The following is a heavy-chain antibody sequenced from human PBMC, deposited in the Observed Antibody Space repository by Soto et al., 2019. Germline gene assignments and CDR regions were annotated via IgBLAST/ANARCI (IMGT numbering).Heavy chain of an antibody. J-gene: IGHJ4*02. Sequence: QVQLVQSGAEVKKPGASVKVSCKASGYTFTSYGISWVRQAPGQGLEWMGWISAYNGNTNYAQKLQGRVTMTTDTSTTPASREPRSPGSADPALNYWARDSPPVDYWGQGTLVTVSS. CDR3: ARDSPPVDY. V-gene: IGHV1-18*01. CDR1: GYTFTSYG. CDR2: ISAYNGNT.